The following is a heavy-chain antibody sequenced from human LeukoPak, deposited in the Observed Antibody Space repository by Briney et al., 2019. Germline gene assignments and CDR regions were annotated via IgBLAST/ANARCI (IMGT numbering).Heavy chain of an antibody. J-gene: IGHJ4*02. V-gene: IGHV6-1*01. Sequence: SQTLSLTCAISGDSVSSNSAAWNWIRQSPSRGLEWLGRTYYRSKWYNDYAVSVKSRITINPDTSKNQISLQLNSVTPEDTAVYYCARDLQWYSSSWYYFDYWGQGTLVTVSS. CDR3: ARDLQWYSSSWYYFDY. D-gene: IGHD6-13*01. CDR1: GDSVSSNSAA. CDR2: TYYRSKWYN.